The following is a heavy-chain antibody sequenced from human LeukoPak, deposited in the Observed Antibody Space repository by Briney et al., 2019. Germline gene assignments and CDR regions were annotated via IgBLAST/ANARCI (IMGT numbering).Heavy chain of an antibody. CDR2: IQNDEIDK. CDR1: GFTFRTYA. Sequence: PGGSLRLSCAASGFTFRTYAMHWVRQAPDKGLEWVAFIQNDEIDKFYADSVKGRFTVSRDNSKNTLYLQMNSLRAEDTAVYYCAKERKLLPFDCWGQGTLVTVSS. V-gene: IGHV3-30*02. J-gene: IGHJ4*02. D-gene: IGHD4-23*01. CDR3: AKERKLLPFDC.